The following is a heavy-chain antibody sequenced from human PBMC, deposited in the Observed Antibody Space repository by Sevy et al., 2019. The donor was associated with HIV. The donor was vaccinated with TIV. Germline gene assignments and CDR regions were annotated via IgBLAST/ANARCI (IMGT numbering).Heavy chain of an antibody. D-gene: IGHD5-12*01. CDR2: IYIGGTT. Sequence: GGSLRLSCAASGLTVSDNFMSWVRQAPGKGLEWVSVIYIGGTTYYADSVKGRFTISRDNSKNTIYLQMNGLRAEDTAVYHCARGKHVSGYYGSFDYWGQGALVTVSS. CDR1: GLTVSDNF. J-gene: IGHJ4*02. CDR3: ARGKHVSGYYGSFDY. V-gene: IGHV3-53*01.